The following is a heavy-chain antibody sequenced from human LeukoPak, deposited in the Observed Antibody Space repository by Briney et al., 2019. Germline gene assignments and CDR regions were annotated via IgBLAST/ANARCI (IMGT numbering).Heavy chain of an antibody. CDR3: AKDRGYNYGKGVDY. Sequence: PGGSLRLSCAASGFTFSTYGMHWVRRAPGKGLEWVAVIWNDGNNKYYADSVKGRFTISRDNSMNTLHLQMNSLRAEDTALYYCAKDRGYNYGKGVDYWGQGTLVTVSS. J-gene: IGHJ4*02. D-gene: IGHD5-18*01. V-gene: IGHV3-30*02. CDR2: IWNDGNNK. CDR1: GFTFSTYG.